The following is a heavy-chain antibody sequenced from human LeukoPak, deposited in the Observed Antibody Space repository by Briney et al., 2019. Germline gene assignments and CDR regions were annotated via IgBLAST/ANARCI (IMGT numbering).Heavy chain of an antibody. D-gene: IGHD6-13*01. CDR1: GGSISSYY. V-gene: IGHV4-59*01. J-gene: IGHJ4*02. CDR2: IYYSGST. CDR3: ARDLTYSSSWWYFDY. Sequence: SETLSLTCTVSGGSISSYYWSWIRQPPGKGLEWMGYIYYSGSTNYNPSLKSRVTISVDTSKNQFSLKLSSVTAADTAVYYCARDLTYSSSWWYFDYWGQGTLVTVSS.